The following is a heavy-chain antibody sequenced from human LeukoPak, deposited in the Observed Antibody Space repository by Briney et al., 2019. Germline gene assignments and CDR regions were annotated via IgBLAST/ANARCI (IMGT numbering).Heavy chain of an antibody. CDR1: SFSFTNYA. CDR2: IGYTGDST. J-gene: IGHJ3*02. CDR3: AESPTLDAAFDI. D-gene: IGHD4-23*01. V-gene: IGHV3-23*01. Sequence: PGGSLRLSCAALSFSFTNYAIHWVRQAPGKGLEWVSGIGYTGDSTFYADSVKGRFTVSRDSSKNTLFLHMNSLRAKTTAVYYCAESPTLDAAFDIWGQGTMVTVSS.